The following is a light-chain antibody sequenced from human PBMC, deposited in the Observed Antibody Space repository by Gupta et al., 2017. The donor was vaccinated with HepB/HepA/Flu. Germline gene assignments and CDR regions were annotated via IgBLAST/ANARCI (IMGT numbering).Light chain of an antibody. CDR2: EVT. CDR1: SSDVGD. Sequence: QSAVTQTPSASGSPGQSVTISCTGTSSDVGDVSWYQQHPGKAPKLIIYEVTKRPSGVPDRFSGSKSGNTASLTVYGLRAEDEADYYCSADEDRKNFEVFGPGTKVTV. CDR3: SADEDRKNFEV. J-gene: IGLJ1*01. V-gene: IGLV2-8*01.